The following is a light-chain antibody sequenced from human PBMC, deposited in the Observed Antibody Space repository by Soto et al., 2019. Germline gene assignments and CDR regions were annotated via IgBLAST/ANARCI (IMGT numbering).Light chain of an antibody. CDR2: GAS. CDR1: QSVSSN. V-gene: IGKV3-15*01. CDR3: QQRINWPLT. Sequence: EIVMTQSPATLSVSPGERATLSCRASQSVSSNLAWYQQKPGQAPRLLIYGASTRATGIPARFSGSGSGTEFTLTIGGLEPEDSAVYYCQQRINWPLTFGGGTKVEI. J-gene: IGKJ4*01.